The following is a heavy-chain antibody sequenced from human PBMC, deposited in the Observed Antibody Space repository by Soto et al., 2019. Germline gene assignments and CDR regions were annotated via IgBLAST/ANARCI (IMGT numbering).Heavy chain of an antibody. CDR1: GFTFSTHG. CDR2: ISYEGSNE. CDR3: AKTGYSSGWSGGFFDS. V-gene: IGHV3-30*18. J-gene: IGHJ4*02. D-gene: IGHD6-19*01. Sequence: GSLRLSCVASGFTFSTHGMHWVRQAPGKGLEWVAIISYEGSNEHYADSVKGRFTISRDNSKNTVYLQMNSLRPEDTAVYYCAKTGYSSGWSGGFFDSWGQGTQVTVLL.